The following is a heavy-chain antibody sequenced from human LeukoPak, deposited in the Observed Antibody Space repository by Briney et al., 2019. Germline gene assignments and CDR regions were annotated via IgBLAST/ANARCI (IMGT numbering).Heavy chain of an antibody. CDR1: GGSISSYY. CDR2: IYYSGST. J-gene: IGHJ4*02. V-gene: IGHV4-59*01. Sequence: PSETLSLTCTVSGGSISSYYWSWIRQPPGKGLEWIGYIYYSGSTNYNPSPKSRVTISVDTSNNQFSLKLSSVTAADTAVYYCARGGSYVGNDYCGQGTLVTASS. CDR3: ARGGSYVGNDY. D-gene: IGHD1-26*01.